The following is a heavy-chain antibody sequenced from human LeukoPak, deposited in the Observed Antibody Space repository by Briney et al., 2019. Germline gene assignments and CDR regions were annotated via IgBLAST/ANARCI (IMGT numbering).Heavy chain of an antibody. CDR2: ISASGGST. CDR3: AKGAREGYYYDSSGYYRSWFDP. Sequence: GGSLRLSCAASGFTFSNYGMNWVRQAPGKGLEWVSSISASGGSTCYADSVKGRFTISRDNSKNTLYLQMNSLRAEDTAVYYCAKGAREGYYYDSSGYYRSWFDPWGQGTLVTVSS. V-gene: IGHV3-23*01. CDR1: GFTFSNYG. D-gene: IGHD3-22*01. J-gene: IGHJ5*02.